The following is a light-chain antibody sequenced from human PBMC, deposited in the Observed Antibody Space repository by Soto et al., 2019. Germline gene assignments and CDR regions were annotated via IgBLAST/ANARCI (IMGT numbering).Light chain of an antibody. CDR1: SSDVGAYDY. J-gene: IGLJ1*01. CDR3: SSFAGSNNFPYV. CDR2: EIN. V-gene: IGLV2-8*01. Sequence: QSALTQPPSASGSPGQSVTISCTGTSSDVGAYDYVSWYQQHPGKAPKLMIYEINKRPSGVPDRFPGSKSGNTASLTVSGLQAEDEADYYCSSFAGSNNFPYVFGTGTNVTVL.